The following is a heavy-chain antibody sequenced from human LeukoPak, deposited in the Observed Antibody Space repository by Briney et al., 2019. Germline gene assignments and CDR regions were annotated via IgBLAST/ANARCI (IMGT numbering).Heavy chain of an antibody. CDR2: IQYDGRNK. CDR1: GFTFSCYA. Sequence: GGSLRLSCAASGFTFSCYAMLWVRQAPGKGLEWVAFIQYDGRNKCCADSVKVRFTVSRDNSKNTLYLQMKSLRVEDTDIYYCAKDKNDSGDYSSMDVWGKGTTVTVSS. D-gene: IGHD4-17*01. V-gene: IGHV3-30*02. CDR3: AKDKNDSGDYSSMDV. J-gene: IGHJ6*03.